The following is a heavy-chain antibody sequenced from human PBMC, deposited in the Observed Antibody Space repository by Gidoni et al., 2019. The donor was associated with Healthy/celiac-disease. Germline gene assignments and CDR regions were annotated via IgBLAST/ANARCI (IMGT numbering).Heavy chain of an antibody. CDR3: ARDPRVSQYSYGLIGRAFDI. CDR1: GGSISSGGYY. J-gene: IGHJ3*02. V-gene: IGHV4-31*03. CDR2: IYYSGST. D-gene: IGHD5-18*01. Sequence: QVQLQESGPGLVNPSQTLSLTCTVSGGSISSGGYYWSWIRQHPGKGLEWIGYIYYSGSTYYNPSLKSRVTISVDTSKNQFSLKLSSVTAADTAVYYCARDPRVSQYSYGLIGRAFDIWGQGTMVTVSS.